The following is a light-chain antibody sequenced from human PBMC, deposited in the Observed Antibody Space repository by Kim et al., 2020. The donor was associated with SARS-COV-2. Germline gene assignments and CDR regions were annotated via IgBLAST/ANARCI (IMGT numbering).Light chain of an antibody. Sequence: ASVGDRVTITCRTSQTINNYLNWYQQKPGKAPTSLIYHASTLQSGDPSRFSGSGFWTEFTLTISNVQPEDFATYYCQQSFDTPFYTFGQGTKLEI. CDR1: QTINNY. J-gene: IGKJ2*01. V-gene: IGKV1-39*01. CDR2: HAS. CDR3: QQSFDTPFYT.